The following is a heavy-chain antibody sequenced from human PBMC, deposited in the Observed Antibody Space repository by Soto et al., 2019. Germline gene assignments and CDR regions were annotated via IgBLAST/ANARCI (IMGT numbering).Heavy chain of an antibody. D-gene: IGHD3-3*01. CDR3: ARAGYDFWSGPLEY. J-gene: IGHJ4*02. V-gene: IGHV4-31*03. CDR1: GGSISSGGYY. CDR2: IYYSGST. Sequence: QVQLQESGPGLVKPSQTLSLTCTVSGGSISSGGYYWSWIRQHPGKGLEWIGYIYYSGSTYYNPSLKSRVTXXVXTXXNQVSLKLSSVTAADTAVYYCARAGYDFWSGPLEYWGQGTLVTVSS.